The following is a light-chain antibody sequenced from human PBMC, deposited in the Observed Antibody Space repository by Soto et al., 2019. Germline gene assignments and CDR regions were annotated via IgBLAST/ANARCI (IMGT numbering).Light chain of an antibody. J-gene: IGKJ3*01. CDR3: QQYYSYPPIT. Sequence: AIRMTQSPSSLSASTGDRVTITCRALQGISSYLAWYQQKPVKAPKLLIYAASTLQSGVPSRFRGSGSGTDFTLTISCLQSEDFATYYYQQYYSYPPITFGPGTKVAIK. CDR1: QGISSY. CDR2: AAS. V-gene: IGKV1-8*01.